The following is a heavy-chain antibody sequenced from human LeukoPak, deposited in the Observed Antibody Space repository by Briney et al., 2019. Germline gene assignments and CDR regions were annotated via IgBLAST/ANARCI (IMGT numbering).Heavy chain of an antibody. CDR2: ISGSGGGT. V-gene: IGHV3-23*01. D-gene: IGHD3-22*01. Sequence: GGSLRLSRAASGFTFSNFAMSWVRQAPGKGLEWVSAISGSGGGTYYADSVNGRFNISRDNSKNTLFLQMNSLRGEDTAVYYCARDWGADSSGYYGSLDYWGQGTLVTVSS. CDR1: GFTFSNFA. J-gene: IGHJ4*02. CDR3: ARDWGADSSGYYGSLDY.